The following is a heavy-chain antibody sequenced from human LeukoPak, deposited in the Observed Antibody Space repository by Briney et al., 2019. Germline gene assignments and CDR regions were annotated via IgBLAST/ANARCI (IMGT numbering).Heavy chain of an antibody. V-gene: IGHV4-4*07. D-gene: IGHD1-26*01. J-gene: IGHJ4*02. Sequence: SETLSLTCTVSGGAISSYDWSWIRQPAGKGLKGIGRIYTSGSTNYNASLKSRVSMSIDTSKNQFSLKLSSVTAADTAVFYCARENSGSYKEFDYWGQGTLVTVSS. CDR2: IYTSGST. CDR1: GGAISSYD. CDR3: ARENSGSYKEFDY.